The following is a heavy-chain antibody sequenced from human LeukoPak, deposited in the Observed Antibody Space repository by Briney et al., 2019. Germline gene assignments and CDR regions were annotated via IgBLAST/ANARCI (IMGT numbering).Heavy chain of an antibody. J-gene: IGHJ5*02. CDR3: ARGVSRTTIFGVVTLDWFDP. CDR1: GGSISSGGYY. D-gene: IGHD3-3*01. V-gene: IGHV4-31*03. CDR2: IYYSGST. Sequence: PSQTLSLTCTVSGGSISSGGYYWSWIRQHPGKGLEWIGYIYYSGSTYYNPSLKSRVTISVDTSKNQFSLKLSSVTAADTAVYYCARGVSRTTIFGVVTLDWFDPWGQGTLVTVSS.